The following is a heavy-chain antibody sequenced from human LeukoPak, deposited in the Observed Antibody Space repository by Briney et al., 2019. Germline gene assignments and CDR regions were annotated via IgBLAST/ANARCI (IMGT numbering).Heavy chain of an antibody. Sequence: GGSLRLSCAASGLTFSSYAMHWVRQAPGKGLEWVAVISYDGSNKYYADSVKGRFTISRDNSKNTLYLQMNSLRAEDTAVYYCARTNIVVVVAATSDYWGQGTLVTVSS. CDR1: GLTFSSYA. CDR2: ISYDGSNK. D-gene: IGHD2-15*01. J-gene: IGHJ4*02. V-gene: IGHV3-30*04. CDR3: ARTNIVVVVAATSDY.